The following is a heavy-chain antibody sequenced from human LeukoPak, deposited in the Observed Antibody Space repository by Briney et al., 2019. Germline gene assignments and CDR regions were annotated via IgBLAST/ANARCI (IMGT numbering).Heavy chain of an antibody. J-gene: IGHJ3*02. D-gene: IGHD5-18*01. CDR2: ISGDSSSA. CDR1: GFTFDDYA. V-gene: IGHV3-9*01. Sequence: GGSLRLSCAASGFTFDDYARQWVRQGPGKGLEWVSGISGDSSSANYADSVKGRFTISRDNAQNSLYLQMSSLRVEDTALYYCAKDRYNFGSRFEMWGQGTMVLVAS. CDR3: AKDRYNFGSRFEM.